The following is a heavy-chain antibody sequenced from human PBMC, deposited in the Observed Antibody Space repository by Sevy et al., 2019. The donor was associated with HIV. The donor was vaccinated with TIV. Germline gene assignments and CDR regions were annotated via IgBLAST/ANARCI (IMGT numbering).Heavy chain of an antibody. Sequence: ASVKVSCKASGGTFSSYAISWVRQAPGQGLEWMGGIIPIFGTANYARKFQGRVTITADESTRTAYMELISLRSEDTAVYYCARQYYYDSSGNLGYYYYGMDVWGQGTTVTVSS. CDR2: IIPIFGTA. V-gene: IGHV1-69*13. CDR1: GGTFSSYA. J-gene: IGHJ6*02. CDR3: ARQYYYDSSGNLGYYYYGMDV. D-gene: IGHD3-22*01.